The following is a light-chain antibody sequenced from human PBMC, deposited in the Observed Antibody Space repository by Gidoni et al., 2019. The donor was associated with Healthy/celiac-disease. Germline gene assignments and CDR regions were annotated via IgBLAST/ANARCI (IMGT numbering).Light chain of an antibody. CDR3: QQYGSSPRT. J-gene: IGKJ1*01. CDR1: QSVSSSY. Sequence: EIVLTQSPGTLSLSPGERATLSCRASQSVSSSYLAWYQQKPGQAPRLLIYGASRRATGIPDRFSGSGSGTDFTLTISRLEPEDFAGYDCQQYGSSPRTFGQGTKVEIK. V-gene: IGKV3-20*01. CDR2: GAS.